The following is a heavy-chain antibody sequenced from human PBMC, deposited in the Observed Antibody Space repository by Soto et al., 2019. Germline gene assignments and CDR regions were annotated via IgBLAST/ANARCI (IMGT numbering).Heavy chain of an antibody. V-gene: IGHV4-39*01. CDR1: GGSSSSSHYY. J-gene: IGHJ3*01. Sequence: PSETLSLTCTVSGGSSSSSHYYWDWIRQPPGKGLEWIGSIYYSGSTYYNPSLKSRVTISVDTSKNQFSLKLSSVTAADTAVYYCARQRSRAFDLWGQGTVVTV. CDR3: ARQRSRAFDL. CDR2: IYYSGST. D-gene: IGHD3-3*01.